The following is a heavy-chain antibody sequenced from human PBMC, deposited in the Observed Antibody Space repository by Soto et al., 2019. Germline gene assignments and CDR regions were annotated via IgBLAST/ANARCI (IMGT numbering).Heavy chain of an antibody. V-gene: IGHV3-30*18. Sequence: QVQLVESGGGVVQPGRSLRLSCAASGFTFSSYGMHWVRQAPGTGLEWVAVISYDGSNKYYADSVKGRFTISRDNSKNTLYLQMNSLRAEDTAVYYCAKDKSSRAVAGGVTDYWGQGTLVTVSS. J-gene: IGHJ4*02. CDR1: GFTFSSYG. CDR3: AKDKSSRAVAGGVTDY. D-gene: IGHD6-19*01. CDR2: ISYDGSNK.